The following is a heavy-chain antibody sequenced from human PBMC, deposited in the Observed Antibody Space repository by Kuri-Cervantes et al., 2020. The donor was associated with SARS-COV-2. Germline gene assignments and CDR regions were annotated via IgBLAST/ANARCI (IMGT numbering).Heavy chain of an antibody. Sequence: SETLSLTCTVSGDSLTIYYWSWIRQSPGKGLEWIGYISETGGTNYNPSLKSGVTMSVDISKNQFSLKMNSVNAADTAVYYCARVTTPVYVSGPLWFHLDLWGQGTLVTVSS. V-gene: IGHV4-59*01. CDR2: ISETGGT. CDR3: ARVTTPVYVSGPLWFHLDL. D-gene: IGHD3-10*01. J-gene: IGHJ5*02. CDR1: GDSLTIYY.